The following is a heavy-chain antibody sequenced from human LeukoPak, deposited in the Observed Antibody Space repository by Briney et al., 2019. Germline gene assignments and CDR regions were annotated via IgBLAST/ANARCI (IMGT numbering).Heavy chain of an antibody. Sequence: RGSLRLSCAASGFTFSRYAMNWVRQAPGKGLEYVSTISINGGRTYYADSVKGRLTISRDNSKNTLYLQMSSLRAEDTAVYFCVRGYSFGPYGMDVWGQGTTVTVS. J-gene: IGHJ6*02. V-gene: IGHV3-64D*06. CDR1: GFTFSRYA. CDR2: ISINGGRT. CDR3: VRGYSFGPYGMDV. D-gene: IGHD2-15*01.